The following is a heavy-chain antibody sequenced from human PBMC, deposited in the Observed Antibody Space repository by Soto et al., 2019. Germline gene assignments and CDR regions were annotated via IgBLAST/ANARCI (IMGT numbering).Heavy chain of an antibody. J-gene: IGHJ4*02. V-gene: IGHV3-23*01. D-gene: IGHD3-10*01. CDR2: VSETGAVT. CDR1: VFILSNHA. CDR3: VPGSSGTGGEDS. Sequence: GGSLRLSCAASVFILSNHAMTWVRQAPGKGLEWVSTVSETGAVTYYADSVKGRFTIPRDNSKNTLYLQLNNLRAEDTAVYYCVPGSSGTGGEDSWGPGALVTVSS.